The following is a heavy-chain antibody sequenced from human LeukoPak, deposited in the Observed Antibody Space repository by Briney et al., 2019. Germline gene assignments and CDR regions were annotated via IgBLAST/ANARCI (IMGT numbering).Heavy chain of an antibody. V-gene: IGHV6-1*01. J-gene: IGHJ4*02. CDR1: GDSVS. D-gene: IGHD5-18*01. CDR2: TYYRSKWYN. Sequence: SQTLSLTCAISGDSVSRNWIRQSPSRGLEWLGRTYYRSKWYNDYAVSVKSRITINPDTSKNQFSQQLNSVTPEDTAVYYCARNLHTDFDYWGQGTLVTVSS. CDR3: ARNLHTDFDY.